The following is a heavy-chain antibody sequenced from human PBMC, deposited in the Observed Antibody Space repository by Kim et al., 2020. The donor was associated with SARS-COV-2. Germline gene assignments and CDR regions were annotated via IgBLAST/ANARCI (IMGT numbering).Heavy chain of an antibody. CDR1: GFTFSSYA. V-gene: IGHV3-23*01. CDR2: ISGSGGST. D-gene: IGHD3-10*01. Sequence: GGSLRLSCAASGFTFSSYAMSWVRQAPGKGLEWVSGISGSGGSTYYADSVKGRFTISRDNSKNTLYLQMNSLRAEDTAVYYCAKGSSLWFGELLQGRIPKIYYYYGMDVWGQGTAVTVSS. J-gene: IGHJ6*02. CDR3: AKGSSLWFGELLQGRIPKIYYYYGMDV.